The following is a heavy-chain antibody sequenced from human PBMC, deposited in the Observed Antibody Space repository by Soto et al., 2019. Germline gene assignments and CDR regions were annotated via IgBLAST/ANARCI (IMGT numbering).Heavy chain of an antibody. D-gene: IGHD6-6*01. Sequence: GASVKVSCKASGYTFTSYGISWVRQAPGQGLEWMGWISAYNGNTNYAQKLQGRVTMTTDTSTSTAYMELRSLRSDDTAVYYCARDRLAGSSYLYYYYYGMDVWGQGTTVTVSS. V-gene: IGHV1-18*01. CDR2: ISAYNGNT. CDR1: GYTFTSYG. CDR3: ARDRLAGSSYLYYYYYGMDV. J-gene: IGHJ6*02.